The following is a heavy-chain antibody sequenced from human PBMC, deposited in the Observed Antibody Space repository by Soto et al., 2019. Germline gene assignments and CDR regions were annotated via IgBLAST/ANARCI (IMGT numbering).Heavy chain of an antibody. J-gene: IGHJ4*02. CDR3: AREISYYVLLTGYAAAYFDS. CDR2: IKQDGSEK. Sequence: PGGSLRLSCAASGFTFSSYWMSWVRQAPGKGLEWVANIKQDGSEKYYVDSVKGRFTISRDNAKNSLYLQMNSLRAEDTAVYYCAREISYYVLLTGYAAAYFDSWGQGTLVTVSS. V-gene: IGHV3-7*01. D-gene: IGHD3-9*01. CDR1: GFTFSSYW.